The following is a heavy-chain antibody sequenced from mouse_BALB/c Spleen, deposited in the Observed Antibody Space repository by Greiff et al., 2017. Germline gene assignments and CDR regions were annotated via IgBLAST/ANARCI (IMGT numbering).Heavy chain of an antibody. D-gene: IGHD2-4*01. CDR2: INPSNGGT. J-gene: IGHJ3*01. Sequence: QVQLQQSGAELVKPGASVKLSCKASGYTFTSYYMYWVKQRPGQGLEWIGEINPSNGGTNFNEKFKSKATLTVDKSSSTAYMQLSSLTSEDSAVYYCTRGEGYDYDIAYWGQGTLVTVSA. CDR1: GYTFTSYY. V-gene: IGHV1S81*02. CDR3: TRGEGYDYDIAY.